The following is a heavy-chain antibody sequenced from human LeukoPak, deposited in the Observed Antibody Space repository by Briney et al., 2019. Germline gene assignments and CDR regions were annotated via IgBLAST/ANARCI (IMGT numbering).Heavy chain of an antibody. CDR3: ARDNYYGSGSYAYYYGMDV. CDR1: GFNFDDYG. CDR2: INWNGGST. Sequence: PGGSLRLPCAASGFNFDDYGMSWVRQAPGKGLEWVSGINWNGGSTGYADSVKGRFTISRDNAKTSLYLQMNSLKPEDTALYYCARDNYYGSGSYAYYYGMDVWGQGPRSPSP. V-gene: IGHV3-20*04. D-gene: IGHD3-10*01. J-gene: IGHJ6*02.